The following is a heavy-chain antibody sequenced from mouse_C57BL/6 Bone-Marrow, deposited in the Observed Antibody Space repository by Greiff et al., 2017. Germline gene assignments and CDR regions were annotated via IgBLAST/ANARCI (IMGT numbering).Heavy chain of an antibody. J-gene: IGHJ3*01. D-gene: IGHD2-3*01. CDR3: AIEGWLLLWAY. Sequence: QVPLQQPGTELVKPGASVKLSCKASGYTFTSYWMHWVKQRPGQGLEWIGNINPRNGGTNYNEKFKSKATLTVDNSSSTPYMQLSCLTSEDSAVYYCAIEGWLLLWAYWGQGTLVTVAA. CDR1: GYTFTSYW. CDR2: INPRNGGT. V-gene: IGHV1-53*01.